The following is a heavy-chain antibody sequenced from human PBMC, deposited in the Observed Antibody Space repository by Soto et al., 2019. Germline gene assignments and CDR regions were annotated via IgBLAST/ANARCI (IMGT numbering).Heavy chain of an antibody. J-gene: IGHJ4*02. CDR3: AKDRDLRFLEWLFRSFDY. CDR2: ITYSGSST. V-gene: IGHV3-23*01. D-gene: IGHD3-3*01. CDR1: GFTFSSYA. Sequence: PGGSLRLSCAASGFTFSSYAMSWVRQAPGKGLEWVAAITYSGSSTYYADSVKGRFTISRDNSKNTLYLQMNSLRAEDTAVYYCAKDRDLRFLEWLFRSFDYWGQGTLVTVSS.